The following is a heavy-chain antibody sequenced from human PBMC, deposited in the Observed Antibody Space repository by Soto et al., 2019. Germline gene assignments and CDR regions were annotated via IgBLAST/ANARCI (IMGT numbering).Heavy chain of an antibody. CDR1: GFTFTTYA. D-gene: IGHD4-17*01. Sequence: QVQLVESGGGVVQPGRSLRLSCAASGFTFTTYAMHWVRQAPGKGLEWVAVISYDEINKYYADSVKGRFTIARDNSSNTLFLPMNSRRAEDTAVFYCATARGGDYDPRPPYYYGMDVWGQGTTVTVSS. CDR2: ISYDEINK. CDR3: ATARGGDYDPRPPYYYGMDV. V-gene: IGHV3-30*03. J-gene: IGHJ6*02.